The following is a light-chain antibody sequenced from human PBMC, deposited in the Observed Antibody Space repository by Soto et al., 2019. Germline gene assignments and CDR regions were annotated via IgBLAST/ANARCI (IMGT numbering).Light chain of an antibody. Sequence: EVVLTQSPATLSLSPGERATLSCRASQSVTSYLAWYHQKPGRAPRLLIFDASNRTTGVPARFSGSGSGTDFTLTISSLEPEDFAVYYCQQCSTSPLTFGGGTKVEIK. CDR3: QQCSTSPLT. V-gene: IGKV3-11*01. CDR2: DAS. J-gene: IGKJ4*01. CDR1: QSVTSY.